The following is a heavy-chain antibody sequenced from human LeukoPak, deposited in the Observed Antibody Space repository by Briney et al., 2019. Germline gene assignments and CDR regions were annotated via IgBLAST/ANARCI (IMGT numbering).Heavy chain of an antibody. D-gene: IGHD1-26*01. CDR3: AKDLKRERGWFDP. V-gene: IGHV1-2*06. J-gene: IGHJ5*02. Sequence: ASVKVSCKASGYTFTGYYMHWVRQAPGQGLEWMGRINPNSGGTNYAQKYQGRVTMTRETSISTAYMELSRLRSDDTAGYYCAKDLKRERGWFDPWGQGTLVTVSS. CDR2: INPNSGGT. CDR1: GYTFTGYY.